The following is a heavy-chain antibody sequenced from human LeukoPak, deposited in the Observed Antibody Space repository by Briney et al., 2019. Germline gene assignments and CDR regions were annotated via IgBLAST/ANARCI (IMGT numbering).Heavy chain of an antibody. Sequence: SETLSLTCTVSGGSISSYYWSWIRQPPGKGLEWIGYIYYSGSTNYNPSLKSRVTISVDTSKNQFSLKLSSVAAADPAVYYCARDSWNYGSSMDVWGQGTTVTVSS. V-gene: IGHV4-59*01. CDR1: GGSISSYY. J-gene: IGHJ6*02. CDR3: ARDSWNYGSSMDV. CDR2: IYYSGST. D-gene: IGHD1-7*01.